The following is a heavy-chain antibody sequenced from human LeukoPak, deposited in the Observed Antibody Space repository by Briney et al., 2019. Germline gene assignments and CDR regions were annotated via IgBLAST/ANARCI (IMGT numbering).Heavy chain of an antibody. CDR2: ISSSGRTI. CDR3: ASTGNVEGGGYNWFDP. J-gene: IGHJ5*02. CDR1: RFTFSDYC. Sequence: GGSLRLSCAASRFTFSDYCMSWIRQAPGMGLEWLSYISSSGRTIYYADSVKGRFTISRDNAKNSLYLQMNSLGAEDTAVYYCASTGNVEGGGYNWFDPWGQGTLVTVSS. V-gene: IGHV3-11*01. D-gene: IGHD2-8*02.